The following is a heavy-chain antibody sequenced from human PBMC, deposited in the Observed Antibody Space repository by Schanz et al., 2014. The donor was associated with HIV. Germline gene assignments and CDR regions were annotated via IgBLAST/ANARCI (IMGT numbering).Heavy chain of an antibody. Sequence: ELQLAESGGRLEQPGGSLRLSCAASGFTFSNYAMTWVRQAPGKGLEWVSLLSGSGSTTFYAGPVKGRFTISRDNSKNTLFLQMNSLRVEDTAIYFCAKGSADWQPEYWGQGTLVTVSS. CDR2: LSGSGSTT. J-gene: IGHJ4*02. CDR3: AKGSADWQPEY. D-gene: IGHD3-9*01. CDR1: GFTFSNYA. V-gene: IGHV3-23*04.